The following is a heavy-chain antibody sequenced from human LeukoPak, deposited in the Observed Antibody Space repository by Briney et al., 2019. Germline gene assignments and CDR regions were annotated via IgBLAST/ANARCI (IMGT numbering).Heavy chain of an antibody. CDR1: GGSFSGYY. CDR3: ARLSGYEAYLGY. V-gene: IGHV4-34*01. CDR2: INHSGST. Sequence: PSETLSLTCAVYGGSFSGYYWSWIRQPPGKGLEWIGEINHSGSTNYNPSLKSRVTISVDTSKNQFSLKLSSVTAADTAVYYCARLSGYEAYLGYWGQGTLVTVSS. D-gene: IGHD5-12*01. J-gene: IGHJ4*02.